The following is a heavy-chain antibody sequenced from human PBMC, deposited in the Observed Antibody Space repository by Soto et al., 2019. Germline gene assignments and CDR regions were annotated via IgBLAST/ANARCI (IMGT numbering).Heavy chain of an antibody. Sequence: QVKLVQSGAEVKKPGASVKVSCKASGYTFTSNDINWVRQATGQGFEWMGWMSPKSGDTGYAQKFQGRVTMTRDTSISTAYMELSSLRSEDTAVYYCAGGPPNWGFDFWGQGTLVTVPS. J-gene: IGHJ4*02. V-gene: IGHV1-8*01. D-gene: IGHD7-27*01. CDR2: MSPKSGDT. CDR1: GYTFTSND. CDR3: AGGPPNWGFDF.